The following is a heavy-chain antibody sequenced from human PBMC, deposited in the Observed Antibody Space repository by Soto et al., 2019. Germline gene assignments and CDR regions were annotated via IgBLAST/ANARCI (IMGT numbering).Heavy chain of an antibody. CDR3: ASRPAYYDFWSGYYFDY. V-gene: IGHV3-23*01. CDR1: GFTFSDYY. Sequence: GGSLRLSCAASGFTFSDYYMSWVRQAPGKGLEWVSAISGNGGSTYYADFVKGRFTISRDNSKNTLYLQMNSLRAEDTAVYYCASRPAYYDFWSGYYFDYWGQGTLVTVSS. CDR2: ISGNGGST. J-gene: IGHJ4*02. D-gene: IGHD3-3*01.